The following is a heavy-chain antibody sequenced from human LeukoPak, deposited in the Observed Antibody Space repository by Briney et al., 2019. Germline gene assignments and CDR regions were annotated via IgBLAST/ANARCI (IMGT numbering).Heavy chain of an antibody. J-gene: IGHJ5*02. V-gene: IGHV3-33*01. Sequence: GGSLRLSCAASGFTFSSYGMHWVRQAPGKGLEWVAVIWYDGSNKYYADSVKGRFTISRDNSKNTLYLQMNSLRAEDTAVYYCARGAGTSANWFDPWGQGTLVTVSS. D-gene: IGHD3/OR15-3a*01. CDR3: ARGAGTSANWFDP. CDR1: GFTFSSYG. CDR2: IWYDGSNK.